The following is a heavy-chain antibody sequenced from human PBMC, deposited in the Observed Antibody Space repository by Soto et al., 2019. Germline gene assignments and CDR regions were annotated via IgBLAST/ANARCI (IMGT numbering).Heavy chain of an antibody. J-gene: IGHJ4*02. CDR3: AKGSYNGRYSDFDY. D-gene: IGHD1-26*01. Sequence: SLRLSCAASGFTFSSYAMFWVRQAPGRGLEWVAFISHDGSNKQYSDSVKGRFTISRDNSKNTLFLHMSSLRTEDTAVYYCAKGSYNGRYSDFDYWGQGALVTVSS. CDR1: GFTFSSYA. CDR2: ISHDGSNK. V-gene: IGHV3-30*18.